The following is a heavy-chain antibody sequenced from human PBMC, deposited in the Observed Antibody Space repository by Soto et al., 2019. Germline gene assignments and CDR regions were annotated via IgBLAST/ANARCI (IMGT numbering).Heavy chain of an antibody. J-gene: IGHJ4*02. D-gene: IGHD5-12*01. Sequence: GASVKVSCKASGYTFTSYYMHWVRQAPGQGLEWMGIINPSGGSTSYAQKFQGRVTMTRDTSTSTVYMELSSLRSEDTAVYYCARDPNLLLVATSWGLDYWGQGTLVTVSS. CDR2: INPSGGST. V-gene: IGHV1-46*03. CDR1: GYTFTSYY. CDR3: ARDPNLLLVATSWGLDY.